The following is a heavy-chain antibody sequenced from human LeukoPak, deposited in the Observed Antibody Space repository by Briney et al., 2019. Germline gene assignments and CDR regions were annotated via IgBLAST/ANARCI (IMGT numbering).Heavy chain of an antibody. CDR2: IKQDGSEK. Sequence: GGSLRLSCAASGFTFSSYWMSWVRQAPGKGLEGVANIKQDGSEKYYVDSVKGRFTISRDNAKNSLYLQMNSLRAEDTAVYYCARSKLRYFDWLLLEGYFDYWGQGTLVTVSS. D-gene: IGHD3-9*01. V-gene: IGHV3-7*01. J-gene: IGHJ4*02. CDR3: ARSKLRYFDWLLLEGYFDY. CDR1: GFTFSSYW.